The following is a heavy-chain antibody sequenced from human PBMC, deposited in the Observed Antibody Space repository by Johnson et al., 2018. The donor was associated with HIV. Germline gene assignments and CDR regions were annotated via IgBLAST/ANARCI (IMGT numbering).Heavy chain of an antibody. CDR3: TTTAFIKAAGGTRPLDI. CDR1: GFTFSNAW. J-gene: IGHJ3*02. Sequence: VQLVESGGGLVKPGGSLRLSCAASGFTFSNAWMSWVRQAPGKGLEWVGRIKTTSPGGTIDYAAPVKGRSTISRDDSKNLLYLEMNSLKTEDTAVYYCTTTAFIKAAGGTRPLDIWGQGTMVTVSS. CDR2: IKTTSPGGTI. D-gene: IGHD6-13*01. V-gene: IGHV3-15*01.